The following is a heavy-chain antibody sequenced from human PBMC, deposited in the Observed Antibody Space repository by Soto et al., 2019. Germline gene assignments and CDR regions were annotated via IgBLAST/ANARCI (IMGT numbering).Heavy chain of an antibody. CDR2: INHRGGA. Sequence: SETLSLTCAAHNGSFTDYFWTWIRQSPGRGLEWIGEINHRGGATYNPSLRSRVTISIDTSKNHFSLSLRSLTAADTAVYYCVARGMNSDFPSGPQPFDPWGHGTLVTVSS. D-gene: IGHD3-3*01. CDR1: NGSFTDYF. V-gene: IGHV4-34*01. CDR3: VARGMNSDFPSGPQPFDP. J-gene: IGHJ5*02.